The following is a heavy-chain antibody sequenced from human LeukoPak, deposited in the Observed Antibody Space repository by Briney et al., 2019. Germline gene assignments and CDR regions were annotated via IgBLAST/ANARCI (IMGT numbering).Heavy chain of an antibody. D-gene: IGHD2-2*01. CDR1: GGSISSGSYY. Sequence: SETLSLTCTVSGGSISSGSYYWSWIRQPAGKGLEWIGRIYTSGSTNYNPSLKSRVTISVDTSKNQFSLKLSSVTAADTAVYYCAREAVALQKDIVVVPALTNWFDPWGQGTLVTVSS. J-gene: IGHJ5*02. CDR2: IYTSGST. V-gene: IGHV4-61*02. CDR3: AREAVALQKDIVVVPALTNWFDP.